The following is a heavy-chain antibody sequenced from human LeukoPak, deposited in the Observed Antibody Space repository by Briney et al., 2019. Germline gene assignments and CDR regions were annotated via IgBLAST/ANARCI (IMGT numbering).Heavy chain of an antibody. J-gene: IGHJ3*02. Sequence: GSLRLSCAASGFTFDDYGMSWVRQAPGKGLEWVSGINWNGGSTGYADSVKGRFTISRDNAKNSLYLQMYSLRAEDTALYYCARDRRPYCGGDCYPDAFDIWGQGTMVTVSS. D-gene: IGHD2-21*02. CDR3: ARDRRPYCGGDCYPDAFDI. V-gene: IGHV3-20*04. CDR1: GFTFDDYG. CDR2: INWNGGST.